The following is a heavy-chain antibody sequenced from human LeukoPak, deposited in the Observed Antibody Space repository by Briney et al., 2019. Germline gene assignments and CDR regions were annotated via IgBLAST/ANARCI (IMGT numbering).Heavy chain of an antibody. V-gene: IGHV3-48*02. D-gene: IGHD1-26*01. J-gene: IGHJ4*02. CDR2: ISSGSRII. CDR1: GFTFSTYD. CDR3: ARNPAGIGDY. Sequence: GGSLRLSCAASGFTFSTYDMNWVRQAPGKGLEWVSFISSGSRIIYYADSVKGRFAVSRDNAKNSLYLQMNSLRDDDTAVYYCARNPAGIGDYWFQGTLVTVSS.